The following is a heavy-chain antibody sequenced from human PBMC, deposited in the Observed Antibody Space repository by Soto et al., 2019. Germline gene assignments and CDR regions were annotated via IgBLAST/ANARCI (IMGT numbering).Heavy chain of an antibody. CDR3: ARGRGTYSYPLGDY. Sequence: QVQLVESGGGVVQPGGSLRLSCAASGFTFISYAMIWIRQAPGKGLEWVAVISYDGGSKYYGDSVKGRFTISRDNSKNTLYLQMNSLRADDTAVYYCARGRGTYSYPLGDYWGQGTLVTVSS. D-gene: IGHD1-26*01. CDR1: GFTFISYA. CDR2: ISYDGGSK. J-gene: IGHJ4*02. V-gene: IGHV3-30-3*01.